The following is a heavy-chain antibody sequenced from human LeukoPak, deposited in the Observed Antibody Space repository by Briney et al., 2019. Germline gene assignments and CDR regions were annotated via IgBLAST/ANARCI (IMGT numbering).Heavy chain of an antibody. CDR2: ISSGSSYM. D-gene: IGHD6-6*01. Sequence: GGSLRLSCAASGFTFSSYSMNWVRQAPGKGLEWVSSISSGSSYMYYADSVKGRFTISRDNAKNSLYLQMNSLRAEDTAVYYCARVSSSSFLGYWAQGTLVTVSS. CDR3: ARVSSSSFLGY. J-gene: IGHJ4*02. CDR1: GFTFSSYS. V-gene: IGHV3-21*01.